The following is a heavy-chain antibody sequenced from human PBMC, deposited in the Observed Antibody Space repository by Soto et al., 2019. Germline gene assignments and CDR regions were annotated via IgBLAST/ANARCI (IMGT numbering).Heavy chain of an antibody. J-gene: IGHJ6*02. CDR3: ASSSSWYGYYGMDV. CDR1: GGSISSYY. V-gene: IGHV4-59*01. Sequence: QVQLQESGPGLVKPSETLSLTCTVSGGSISSYYWSWIRQPPGKGLEWIGYIYDRGSTNYNPPLKSRVTLSVDTSKNESARKLSSVTAADTAVYYCASSSSWYGYYGMDVWGRGTTVTVSS. D-gene: IGHD6-13*01. CDR2: IYDRGST.